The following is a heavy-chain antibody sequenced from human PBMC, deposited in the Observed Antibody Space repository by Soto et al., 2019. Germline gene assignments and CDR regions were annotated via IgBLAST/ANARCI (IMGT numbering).Heavy chain of an antibody. Sequence: SETLSLTCTVSDGSINSRGYYWGWIRQPPGKGLEWIASIYYSGNSYYTPSLKSRVTISVDTSKNQFSLNLNSVTAADTALCYCARRRLGNCSSTTCSYYDAWGQGTLVTVSS. D-gene: IGHD2-2*01. CDR1: DGSINSRGYY. V-gene: IGHV4-39*01. J-gene: IGHJ5*02. CDR3: ARRRLGNCSSTTCSYYDA. CDR2: IYYSGNS.